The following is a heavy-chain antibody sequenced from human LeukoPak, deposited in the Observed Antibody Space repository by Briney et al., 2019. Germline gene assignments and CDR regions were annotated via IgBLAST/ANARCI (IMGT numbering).Heavy chain of an antibody. Sequence: GGSLRLSCAASGFTFSSYEMNWVRQAPGKGLEWVSYISSSSSTIYYADSVKGRFTISRDNAKNSLYLQMNSLRAEDTAVYYCARGVHYYYYMDVWGKGTTVTVSS. CDR1: GFTFSSYE. CDR2: ISSSSSTI. J-gene: IGHJ6*03. V-gene: IGHV3-48*01. CDR3: ARGVHYYYYMDV.